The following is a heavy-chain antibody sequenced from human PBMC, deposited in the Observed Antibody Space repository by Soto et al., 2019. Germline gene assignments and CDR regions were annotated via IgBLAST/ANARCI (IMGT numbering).Heavy chain of an antibody. D-gene: IGHD6-6*01. CDR1: GGTFSSYA. V-gene: IGHV1-69*01. CDR2: IIPIFGTA. Sequence: QVQLVQSGAEVKKPGSSVKVSCKASGGTFSSYAISWVRQAPGQGLEWMGGIIPIFGTANYAQKFQGRVTITADESTITAYMEMSSLRSEDTAVYYCASSDSSSRYYYYYGMDVWGQGTTVTVSS. J-gene: IGHJ6*02. CDR3: ASSDSSSRYYYYYGMDV.